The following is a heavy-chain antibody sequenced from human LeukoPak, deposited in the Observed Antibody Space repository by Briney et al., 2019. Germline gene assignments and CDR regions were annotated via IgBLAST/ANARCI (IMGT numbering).Heavy chain of an antibody. CDR1: GFNFSLYS. CDR2: ITGSGSNI. D-gene: IGHD1-7*01. CDR3: ARMNYVSSGWGAPFDY. V-gene: IGHV3-48*04. Sequence: GGSLRLSCAASGFNFSLYSMNWVRQAPGKGLEWVSFITGSGSNINYADSVKGRFTISRDNAKNSLSLQMNSLRAEDTAVYYCARMNYVSSGWGAPFDYWGQGTLVTVSS. J-gene: IGHJ4*02.